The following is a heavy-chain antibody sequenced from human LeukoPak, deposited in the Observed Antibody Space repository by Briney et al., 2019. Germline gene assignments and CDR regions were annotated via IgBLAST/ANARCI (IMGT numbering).Heavy chain of an antibody. J-gene: IGHJ3*02. CDR3: ATLPDLYSGYDYWQAFDI. CDR1: GGTFNSYA. V-gene: IGHV1-2*02. CDR2: INPNSGGT. D-gene: IGHD5-12*01. Sequence: ASVKVSCKASGGTFNSYAISWVRQAPGQGLEWMGWINPNSGGTNYAQKFQGRVTMTRDTSISTAYMELSRLRSDDTAVYYCATLPDLYSGYDYWQAFDIWGQGTMVTVSS.